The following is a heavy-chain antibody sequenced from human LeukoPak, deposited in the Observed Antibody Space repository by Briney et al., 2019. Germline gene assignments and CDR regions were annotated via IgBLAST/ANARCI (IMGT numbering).Heavy chain of an antibody. J-gene: IGHJ4*02. V-gene: IGHV5-51*01. Sequence: RPGGSLRLSCAASGFTFTSYWIGWVRQMPGKGLEWMGIIHPGDSDTRYSPSFQGQVTISADKSISTSYLQWSSLKASDTAMYYCATLPHTEFHYWGQGTLVTVSS. CDR2: IHPGDSDT. CDR1: GFTFTSYW. D-gene: IGHD2-8*02. CDR3: ATLPHTEFHY.